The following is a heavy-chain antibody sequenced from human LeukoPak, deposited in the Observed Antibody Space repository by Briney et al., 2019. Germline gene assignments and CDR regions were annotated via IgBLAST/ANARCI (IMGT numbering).Heavy chain of an antibody. Sequence: GGSLRLYCGASGFTFSSYSMNWVRQAPGQGLEWVSSISSSSSYIYYADSVKGRFTISRDNAKNSLYLQMNSLRAEDTAVYYCARGVMVRGVPYDYWGQGTLVNVSS. V-gene: IGHV3-21*01. CDR2: ISSSSSYI. CDR3: ARGVMVRGVPYDY. CDR1: GFTFSSYS. D-gene: IGHD3-10*01. J-gene: IGHJ4*02.